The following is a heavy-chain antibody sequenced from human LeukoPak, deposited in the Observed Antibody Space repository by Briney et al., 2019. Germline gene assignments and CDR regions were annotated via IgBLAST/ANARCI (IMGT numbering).Heavy chain of an antibody. J-gene: IGHJ6*02. D-gene: IGHD3-10*01. CDR2: INPNSGGT. V-gene: IGHV1-2*06. CDR3: ARDGSVTTMSYYYYYGMDV. CDR1: GYTFTGYY. Sequence: ASVKVSCKASGYTFTGYYMHWVRQAPGQGLEWMGRINPNSGGTNYAQKFQGRVTMTRDTSISTAYMELSRLRSDDTAVYYCARDGSVTTMSYYYYYGMDVWGQGTTVTVSS.